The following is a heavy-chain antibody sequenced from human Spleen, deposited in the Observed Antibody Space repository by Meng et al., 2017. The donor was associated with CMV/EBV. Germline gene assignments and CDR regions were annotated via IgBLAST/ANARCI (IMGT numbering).Heavy chain of an antibody. Sequence: GESLKISCAASGFTFSDSYMSWIRQAPGKGLEWVSYISSSGSTIYSADSVKGRFTISRDNAKNSLYLQMNSLRAEDTAGYYCARPYCSSSSCYNPKGDGGQGTLVTVSS. V-gene: IGHV3-11*01. J-gene: IGHJ4*02. CDR3: ARPYCSSSSCYNPKGD. D-gene: IGHD2-2*02. CDR1: GFTFSDSY. CDR2: ISSSGSTI.